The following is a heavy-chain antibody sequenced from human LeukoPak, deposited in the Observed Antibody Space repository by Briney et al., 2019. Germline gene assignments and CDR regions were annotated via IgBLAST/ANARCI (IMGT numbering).Heavy chain of an antibody. CDR1: GFTFSSYS. CDR2: ISSSSSTI. V-gene: IGHV3-48*01. J-gene: IGHJ4*02. Sequence: GGSLRLSCAASGFTFSSYSMNWVRQAPGKGLEWVSYISSSSSTIYYADSVKGRFTISRDNAKNSLYLQMNSLRAEDTAVYYCARAGLLGSGRKTRAFFDYWGQGLPVIVSA. D-gene: IGHD3-10*01. CDR3: ARAGLLGSGRKTRAFFDY.